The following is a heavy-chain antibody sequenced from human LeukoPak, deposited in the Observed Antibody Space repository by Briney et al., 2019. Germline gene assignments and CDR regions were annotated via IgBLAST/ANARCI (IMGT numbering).Heavy chain of an antibody. CDR2: IYYSGST. J-gene: IGHJ4*02. Sequence: PSETLSLTCTVSGGSISSGGYSWSWIRQHPGKGLEWIGYIYYSGSTYYNPSLKSRVTISVDTSKNQFSLKLSSVTAADTAVYYCAREGYCSSTSHCRVFDYWGQGTLVTVSS. V-gene: IGHV4-31*03. D-gene: IGHD2-2*01. CDR3: AREGYCSSTSHCRVFDY. CDR1: GGSISSGGYS.